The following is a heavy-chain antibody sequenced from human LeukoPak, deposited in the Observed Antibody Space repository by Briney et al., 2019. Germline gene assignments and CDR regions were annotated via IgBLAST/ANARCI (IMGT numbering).Heavy chain of an antibody. V-gene: IGHV4-4*07. CDR1: GGSMNSYY. J-gene: IGHJ1*01. CDR3: AREESPTPRRSYFQH. CDR2: IYTSGST. Sequence: PSETLSLTCTVSGGSMNSYYWSWIRQPAGKGLEWIGRIYTSGSTNYNPSLKSRVTMSVDTSKNQFSLKLSSVTAADTAVYYCAREESPTPRRSYFQHWGQGTLVTVSS.